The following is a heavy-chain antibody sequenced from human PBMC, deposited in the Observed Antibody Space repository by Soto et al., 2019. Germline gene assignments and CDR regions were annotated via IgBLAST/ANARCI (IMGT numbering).Heavy chain of an antibody. Sequence: HPGGSLRLSCEVSGFTFSTYGMHWVRQAPGKGLEWLALLSYDASNVYYAESVKGRFTVSRDNSKNTLYLHMSSLRGEDTAIYYCAKDERNFYGSIDSWGQGTLVTVSS. J-gene: IGHJ4*02. CDR1: GFTFSTYG. D-gene: IGHD3-10*01. CDR3: AKDERNFYGSIDS. V-gene: IGHV3-30*18. CDR2: LSYDASNV.